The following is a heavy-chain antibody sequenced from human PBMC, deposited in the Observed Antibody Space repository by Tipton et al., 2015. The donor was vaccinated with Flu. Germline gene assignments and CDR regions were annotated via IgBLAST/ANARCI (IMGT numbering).Heavy chain of an antibody. Sequence: VQLVQSGAEVKKTGESLKISCKGSGYSFSSYWISWVRQMPGKGLEWMGIIYPGDSDTRYSPSFQGQVTISADKSISTAYLQWTSLKASDTATYFCARLSPVTAVPKVGWFDPWGQGTLVTVSS. CDR3: ARLSPVTAVPKVGWFDP. V-gene: IGHV5-51*03. J-gene: IGHJ5*02. CDR2: IYPGDSDT. CDR1: GYSFSSYW. D-gene: IGHD2-2*01.